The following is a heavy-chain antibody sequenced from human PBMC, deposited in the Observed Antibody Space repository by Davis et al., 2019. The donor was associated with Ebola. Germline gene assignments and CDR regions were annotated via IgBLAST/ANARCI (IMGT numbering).Heavy chain of an antibody. Sequence: PGGSLRLSCTSSEFTFGDYPMAWVRQAPGKGLEWITYITKGSDAIHYADSVKGRFTVSRDNAKNSVFLQMSSLRDEDSAVYYCARDHFFAFDFWSQGVHVSVSS. D-gene: IGHD3/OR15-3a*01. J-gene: IGHJ4*02. CDR2: ITKGSDAI. CDR3: ARDHFFAFDF. V-gene: IGHV3-48*02. CDR1: EFTFGDYP.